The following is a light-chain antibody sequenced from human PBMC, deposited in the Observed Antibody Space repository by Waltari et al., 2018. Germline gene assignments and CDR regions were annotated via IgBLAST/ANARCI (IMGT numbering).Light chain of an antibody. J-gene: IGLJ1*01. CDR1: NIGTDR. CDR3: HVWHPDVDPGV. V-gene: IGLV3-21*04. CDR2: YDS. Sequence: SYVVTQPPSVSVAPGETATITSGGDNIGTDRVPWYQQKAGQAPVLVIFYDSDRPSGIPERFSGSNSGNTATLTISRVEAGDEASYYCHVWHPDVDPGVFGTGTEVTVL.